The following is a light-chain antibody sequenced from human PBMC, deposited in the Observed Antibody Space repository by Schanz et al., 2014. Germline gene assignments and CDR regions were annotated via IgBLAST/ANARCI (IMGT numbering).Light chain of an antibody. Sequence: EIVLTQSPGTLSLSPGERATLSCRASQIVRDNHLAWYQQKPGQAPRLLIYDASDRATGIPARFSGSGSGTDFTLTISRLEPEDFAVYYCQQYGSSPSTFGQGTKVEI. J-gene: IGKJ1*01. V-gene: IGKV3-20*01. CDR2: DAS. CDR3: QQYGSSPST. CDR1: QIVRDNH.